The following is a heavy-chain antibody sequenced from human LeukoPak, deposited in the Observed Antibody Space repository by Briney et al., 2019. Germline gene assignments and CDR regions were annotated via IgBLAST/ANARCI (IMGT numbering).Heavy chain of an antibody. CDR2: INPKNGDT. D-gene: IGHD6-19*01. CDR3: VRGYTSPFDY. J-gene: IGHJ4*02. V-gene: IGHV1-2*02. Sequence: GASVKVSCKASGYTFTGYYMHWVRQAPGQGLEWMGWINPKNGDTKYTQKFQGRVTMTRDTSIRTAYMQLSSLRSDDTAVYYCVRGYTSPFDYWGQGTPVTVSS. CDR1: GYTFTGYY.